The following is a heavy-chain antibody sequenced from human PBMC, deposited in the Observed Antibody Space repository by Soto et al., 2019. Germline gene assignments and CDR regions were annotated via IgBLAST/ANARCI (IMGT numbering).Heavy chain of an antibody. Sequence: GGSLRLSCTASGFTFGDYAMSWFRQAPGKGLEWVGFIRSKAYGGTTEYAASVKGRFTISRDDSKSIAYLQMNSLKTEDTAVYYCTRDRAGITMVRGLPQPDYWGQGTLVTVSS. CDR1: GFTFGDYA. D-gene: IGHD3-10*01. CDR3: TRDRAGITMVRGLPQPDY. J-gene: IGHJ4*02. V-gene: IGHV3-49*03. CDR2: IRSKAYGGTT.